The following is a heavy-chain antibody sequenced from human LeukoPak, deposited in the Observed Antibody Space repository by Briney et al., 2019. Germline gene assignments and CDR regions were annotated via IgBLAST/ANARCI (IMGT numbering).Heavy chain of an antibody. D-gene: IGHD1-26*01. CDR2: IKQDGSEK. Sequence: GGSLRLSCAASGFTFSSYWMSWVRQARGKGLEWVANIKQDGSEKYYVGSVRGRFTISRDNAKNSLYLQMNSLRAEDTAVYYCARSLLRGSGTYSALDHWGQGTLVTVSS. J-gene: IGHJ4*02. V-gene: IGHV3-7*01. CDR3: ARSLLRGSGTYSALDH. CDR1: GFTFSSYW.